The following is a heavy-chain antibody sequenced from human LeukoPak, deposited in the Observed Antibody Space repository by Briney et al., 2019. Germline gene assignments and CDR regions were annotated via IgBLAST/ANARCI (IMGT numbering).Heavy chain of an antibody. V-gene: IGHV4-34*01. J-gene: IGHJ4*03. CDR1: GGSFSRYY. CDR3: ARCPTISETGYFDY. D-gene: IGHD1-1*01. Sequence: SETLSLTCAVYGGSFSRYYWSSIRQSPGKGLEWIAEINHRGDTNYNPSVKSRVTISVDTSKNQFSLKVTSLTAADTAVYFCARCPTISETGYFDYWGQGTLVTVSS. CDR2: INHRGDT.